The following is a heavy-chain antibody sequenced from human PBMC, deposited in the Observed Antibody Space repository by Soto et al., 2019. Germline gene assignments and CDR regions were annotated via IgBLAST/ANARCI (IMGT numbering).Heavy chain of an antibody. J-gene: IGHJ6*02. CDR3: ASGADIVRGGDQFFYGMDV. Sequence: QVHLVQSGAEVRKPGASVKVSCKASGYSFTTFAMHWVRQSPEPRLEWMGWINGGNGDTRYSQRFQGRVTITRDASASTGHLQLGRLGSEDTAVYYCASGADIVRGGDQFFYGMDVWGQGTTVIVSS. CDR2: INGGNGDT. D-gene: IGHD3-10*01. V-gene: IGHV1-3*01. CDR1: GYSFTTFA.